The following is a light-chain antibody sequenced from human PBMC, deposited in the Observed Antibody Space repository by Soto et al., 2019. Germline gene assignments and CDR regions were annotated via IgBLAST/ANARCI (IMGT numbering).Light chain of an antibody. V-gene: IGKV1-5*01. J-gene: IGKJ1*01. CDR1: QSISTR. Sequence: DIQMTQSPSTLSASVGDRVTITCRASQSISTRLAWYQQKPGKAPKLLIYDASSLESGVPSRFSGSASGTEFTLTISSLQPDDFATYYCQHYNSYSEAFGQGTKVDI. CDR3: QHYNSYSEA. CDR2: DAS.